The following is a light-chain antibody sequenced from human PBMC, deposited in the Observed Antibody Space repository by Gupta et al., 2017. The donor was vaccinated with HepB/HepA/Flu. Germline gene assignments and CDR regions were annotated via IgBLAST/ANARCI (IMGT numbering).Light chain of an antibody. CDR3: QAWDSSTADVV. CDR1: KLGDKY. J-gene: IGLJ2*01. Sequence: SSALPQPPSVSVSPGQTASITCSGDKLGDKYACWYQQKPGQSPVLVIYQDSKRPSGIPERFSGSNSENTATLTISGPQARDEADYYCQAWDSSTADVVFGGGTKLTVL. CDR2: QDS. V-gene: IGLV3-1*01.